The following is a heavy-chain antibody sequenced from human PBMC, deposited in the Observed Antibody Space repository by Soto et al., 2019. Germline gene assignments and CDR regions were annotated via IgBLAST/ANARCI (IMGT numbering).Heavy chain of an antibody. CDR2: IKQDGTEI. D-gene: IGHD1-26*01. Sequence: GGSLRLSCVASGFTFSSYWMSWVHQAPGGGLEWVANIKQDGTEIHYVESVRGRFTIFRDNAKKSLYLQMNSLRAEDTAVYFCASYSGSYFPVGHDRWGQGTLVTVSS. CDR1: GFTFSSYW. CDR3: ASYSGSYFPVGHDR. V-gene: IGHV3-7*01. J-gene: IGHJ5*02.